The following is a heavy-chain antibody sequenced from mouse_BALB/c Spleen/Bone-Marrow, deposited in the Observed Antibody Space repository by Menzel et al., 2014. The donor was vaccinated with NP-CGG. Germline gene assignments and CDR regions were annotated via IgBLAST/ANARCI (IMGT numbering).Heavy chain of an antibody. Sequence: EVKLQESGGGLVQPGGSLKLSCAVSGFTFSSYTMSWIRQTPEKRLEWVAYISDGGGRAYYPDTVKGRFTISRDNAKNTLYLQMSSLKSEDTAMYYCARQLDSSGYVLDYWGQGTTLTVSS. CDR3: ARQLDSSGYVLDY. D-gene: IGHD3-2*01. CDR1: GFTFSSYT. J-gene: IGHJ2*01. V-gene: IGHV5-12-2*01. CDR2: ISDGGGRA.